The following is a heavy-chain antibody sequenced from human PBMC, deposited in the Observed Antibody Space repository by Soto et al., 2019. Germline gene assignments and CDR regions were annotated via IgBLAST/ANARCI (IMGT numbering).Heavy chain of an antibody. D-gene: IGHD6-19*01. Sequence: ASVKVSCKVSGYTLTELSMHWVRQAPGKGLEWMGGFDPEDGETIYAQKFQGRVTMTEDTSTDTAYMELSSLRSEDTAVYYCATGQVVGSGWYGYFQHWGQGTLVTVSS. CDR2: FDPEDGET. CDR1: GYTLTELS. J-gene: IGHJ1*01. V-gene: IGHV1-24*01. CDR3: ATGQVVGSGWYGYFQH.